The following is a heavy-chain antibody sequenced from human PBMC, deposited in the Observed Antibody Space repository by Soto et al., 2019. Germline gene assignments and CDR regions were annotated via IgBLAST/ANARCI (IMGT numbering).Heavy chain of an antibody. J-gene: IGHJ4*02. V-gene: IGHV3-21*01. CDR2: ISSSTTYI. CDR3: ARGTADYYDSTGYFEY. CDR1: GFIFSTYS. D-gene: IGHD3-22*01. Sequence: GGSLRLSCAASGFIFSTYSMTWVRQAPGKGLEWVSSISSSTTYIYYADSVKGRFTISRDNTKNSLYLQMNSLRAADTAIYYCARGTADYYDSTGYFEYWGQGTLVTVSS.